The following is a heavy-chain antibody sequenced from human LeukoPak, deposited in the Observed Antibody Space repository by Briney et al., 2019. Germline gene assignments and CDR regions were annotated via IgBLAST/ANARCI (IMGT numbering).Heavy chain of an antibody. J-gene: IGHJ6*02. CDR3: ARGESTVTTQFGMDV. CDR1: GGSISSGGYS. D-gene: IGHD4-17*01. CDR2: IYHTGST. V-gene: IGHV4-30-2*01. Sequence: SETLSLTCTVSGGSISSGGYSWSWIRQPPGKGLEWIGYIYHTGSTYYNPSLKSRATMSVDRSKNQFSLKLTSVTAADTAVYYCARGESTVTTQFGMDVWGRGTTVTVSS.